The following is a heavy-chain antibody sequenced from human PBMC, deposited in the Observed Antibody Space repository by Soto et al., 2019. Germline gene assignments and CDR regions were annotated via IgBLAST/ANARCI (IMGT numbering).Heavy chain of an antibody. J-gene: IGHJ6*02. CDR1: GGSFSGYY. CDR2: INHRGSI. V-gene: IGHV4-34*01. CDR3: ARGSRMRIPAASGRDYYYQGLDV. Sequence: QVQLQQWGAGLLKPSETLSLNCAVYGGSFSGYYWSWIRQPPGKGLGWIGEINHRGSINYNPSLKRRVTMSVVTSKNPFSPRLNSVTAAVAAVFYCARGSRMRIPAASGRDYYYQGLDVWGQGTAVTVSS. D-gene: IGHD2-15*01.